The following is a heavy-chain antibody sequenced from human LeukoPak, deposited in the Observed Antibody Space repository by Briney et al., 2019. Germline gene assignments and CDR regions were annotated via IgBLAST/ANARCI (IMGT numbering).Heavy chain of an antibody. CDR3: ARWTLRVGVSRADAFDI. CDR1: GGSISSSSYY. V-gene: IGHV4-39*07. J-gene: IGHJ3*02. Sequence: SETLSLTCTVSGGSISSSSYYWGWLRQPPGKGLEWVGSIYYSGSTHYNPSLKSRVTISVDTSKNQFSLKVSSVTAADTAVYHCARWTLRVGVSRADAFDIWGQGTMVTVSS. D-gene: IGHD1-26*01. CDR2: IYYSGST.